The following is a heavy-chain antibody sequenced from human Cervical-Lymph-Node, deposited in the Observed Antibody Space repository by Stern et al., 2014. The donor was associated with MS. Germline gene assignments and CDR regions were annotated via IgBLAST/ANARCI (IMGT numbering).Heavy chain of an antibody. CDR1: GFSLSTSGMC. Sequence: ESGPALVKPTQTLTLTCTFSGFSLSTSGMCVSWIRQPPGKALEWLALIDWDDDKYYSTSLKTRLTISKDTSKNQVVLTMTNMDPVDTATYYCARPYYYDSSGYSNYYYGMDVWGQGTTVTVSS. CDR2: IDWDDDK. J-gene: IGHJ6*02. CDR3: ARPYYYDSSGYSNYYYGMDV. D-gene: IGHD3-22*01. V-gene: IGHV2-70*01.